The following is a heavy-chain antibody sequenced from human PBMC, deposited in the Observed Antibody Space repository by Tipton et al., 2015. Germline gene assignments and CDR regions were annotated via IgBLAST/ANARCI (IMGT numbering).Heavy chain of an antibody. CDR3: ATEGIRSSWYGSFDY. CDR1: GGSISSGGYS. J-gene: IGHJ4*02. D-gene: IGHD6-13*01. Sequence: LSLTCTVSGGSISSGGYSWSWIRQAPGKGLEWVSYIRRSGNTIYYADSVKGRFIISRDNARNSLYLQMNSLRAEDTAVYYCATEGIRSSWYGSFDYWGQGTLVTVSP. CDR2: IRRSGNTI. V-gene: IGHV3-11*01.